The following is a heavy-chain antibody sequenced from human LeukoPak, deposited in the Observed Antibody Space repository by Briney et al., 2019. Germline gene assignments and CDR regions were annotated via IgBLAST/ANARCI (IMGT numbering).Heavy chain of an antibody. CDR2: ISAYNGNT. Sequence: ASVKVSCKASGYTFTSYGISWVRQAPGQGLEWMGWISAYNGNTNYAQKLQGRVTMTTDTSTSTAYMELRSLGSDDTAVYYCARTTPLTIFGVVIEVGYYYGMDVWGQGTTVTVSS. CDR3: ARTTPLTIFGVVIEVGYYYGMDV. D-gene: IGHD3-3*01. V-gene: IGHV1-18*01. J-gene: IGHJ6*02. CDR1: GYTFTSYG.